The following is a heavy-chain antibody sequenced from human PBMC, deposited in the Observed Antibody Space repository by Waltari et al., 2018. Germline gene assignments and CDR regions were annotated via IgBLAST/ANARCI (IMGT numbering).Heavy chain of an antibody. CDR1: GYTLTELS. CDR2: FDPEDGET. Sequence: QVQLVQSGAEVKKPGASVKVSCKVSGYTLTELSMHWVRQAPGNGLEWMGGFDPEDGETIYAQKFQGRVTMTEDTSTDTAYMELSSLRSEDTAVYYCATTNSIAAAGRTPLVTGYGMDVWGQGTTVTVSS. V-gene: IGHV1-24*01. D-gene: IGHD6-13*01. CDR3: ATTNSIAAAGRTPLVTGYGMDV. J-gene: IGHJ6*02.